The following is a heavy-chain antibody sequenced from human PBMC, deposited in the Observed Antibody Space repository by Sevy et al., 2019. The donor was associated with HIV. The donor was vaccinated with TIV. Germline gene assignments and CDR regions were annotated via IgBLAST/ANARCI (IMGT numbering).Heavy chain of an antibody. D-gene: IGHD6-6*01. J-gene: IGHJ3*02. CDR3: ARDRLPYSSSSYDAFDI. V-gene: IGHV4-59*01. Sequence: SETLSLTCTVSGGSISSYYWSWIRQPPGKGLEWIGYIFYTGSTNYNPSLKSRVTISVDTSKNQFSLKLSSVTAADTAGYYCARDRLPYSSSSYDAFDIWGQGTMVTVSS. CDR1: GGSISSYY. CDR2: IFYTGST.